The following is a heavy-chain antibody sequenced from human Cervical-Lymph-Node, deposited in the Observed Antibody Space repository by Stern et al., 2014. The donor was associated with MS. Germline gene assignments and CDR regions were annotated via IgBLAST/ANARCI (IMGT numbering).Heavy chain of an antibody. J-gene: IGHJ4*02. CDR2: ISPIFGTA. CDR3: SLRVTMIVAAAIDY. D-gene: IGHD3-22*01. Sequence: VQLVESGAEVKKPGSSVKVSCKASGCTFSSYAISWVRQAPGQGLEWMGWISPIFGTANSAQKLQGRVTITADESTSTAYTELSSLRSADTALYYCSLRVTMIVAAAIDYWGQGTLVTVSS. CDR1: GCTFSSYA. V-gene: IGHV1-69*01.